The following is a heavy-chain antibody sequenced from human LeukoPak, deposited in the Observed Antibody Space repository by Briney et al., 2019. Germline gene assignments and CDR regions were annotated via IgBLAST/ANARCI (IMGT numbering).Heavy chain of an antibody. CDR1: GFTFDDYA. CDR3: AELGITMIGGV. CDR2: ISWNRSPI. J-gene: IGHJ6*04. D-gene: IGHD3-10*02. V-gene: IGHV3-9*01. Sequence: PGRSLRLSCEASGFTFDDYAIHWVPRPPGKGLEWVSGISWNRSPIGYAESVKGRFTISRDNAKNSLYLQMNSLRAEDTAVYYCAELGITMIGGVWGKGTTVTISS.